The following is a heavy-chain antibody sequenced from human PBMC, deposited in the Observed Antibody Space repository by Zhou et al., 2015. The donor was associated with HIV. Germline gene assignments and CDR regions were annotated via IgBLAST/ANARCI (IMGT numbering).Heavy chain of an antibody. J-gene: IGHJ4*02. CDR2: INPSTGGT. D-gene: IGHD2-15*01. CDR1: GATGVDYF. Sequence: QVQLVQSGTEVKKPGASVRISCETKGATGVDYFTHWVRQVPGAGLEWMGRINPSTGGTNFARAFEGRITVTQETATRTSQMELMNLRAEDTATYYCANQFESGGRVGYDVWGQGTLIIVS. V-gene: IGHV1-2*06. CDR3: ANQFESGGRVGYDV.